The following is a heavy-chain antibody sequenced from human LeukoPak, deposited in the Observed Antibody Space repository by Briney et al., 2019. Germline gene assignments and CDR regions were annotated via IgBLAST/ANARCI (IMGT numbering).Heavy chain of an antibody. CDR1: GYTFTSYD. CDR2: MNPNGGNT. V-gene: IGHV1-8*01. D-gene: IGHD3-10*01. CDR3: ARSSDGSGSLPDY. Sequence: ASVKVSCKASGYTFTSYDINWVRQATGQGLEWMGWMNPNGGNTGYAQKFQGRVTMTRNTSISTAYMELSSLRSEDTAVYYCARSSDGSGSLPDYWGQGTLVTVSS. J-gene: IGHJ4*02.